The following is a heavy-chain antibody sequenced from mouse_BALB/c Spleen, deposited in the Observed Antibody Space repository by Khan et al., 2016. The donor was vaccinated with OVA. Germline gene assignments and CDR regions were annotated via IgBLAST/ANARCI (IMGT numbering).Heavy chain of an antibody. CDR3: ARPPITTIVATSYWFFDV. CDR2: ISSGDSYT. J-gene: IGHJ1*01. CDR1: GFTFSGYA. V-gene: IGHV5-9-3*01. Sequence: DVQLVESGGDLVKPGGSLKLSCAASGFTFSGYALSWVRQTPEKRLEWVATISSGDSYTYYPDSVKGRFTISRDNVKNTLYLQMSSLRSEDTAMYYCARPPITTIVATSYWFFDVWGAGTTVTVSS. D-gene: IGHD1-1*01.